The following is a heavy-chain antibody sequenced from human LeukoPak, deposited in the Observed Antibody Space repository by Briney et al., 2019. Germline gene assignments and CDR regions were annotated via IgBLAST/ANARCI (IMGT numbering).Heavy chain of an antibody. J-gene: IGHJ4*02. CDR3: ARGTTPTSY. V-gene: IGHV4-59*01. Sequence: PSETLSLTCTVSGDSISSFYWSWIRQPPGKGLEWIGYIYYSGSTNYNPSLKSRVTISINTSKNQFSLNLTSVTAADTAVYFCARGTTPTSYWGQGALVTVSP. CDR2: IYYSGST. D-gene: IGHD1-1*01. CDR1: GDSISSFY.